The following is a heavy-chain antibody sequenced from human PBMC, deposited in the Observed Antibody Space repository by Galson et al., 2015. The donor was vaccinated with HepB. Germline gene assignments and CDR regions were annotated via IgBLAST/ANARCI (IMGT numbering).Heavy chain of an antibody. V-gene: IGHV3-30*03. Sequence: SLRLSCAASGFTFSSYGMHWVRQAPGKGLEWVAVISYDGSNKYYADSVKGRFTISRDNSKNTLYLQMNSLRAEDTAVYYCARDEGVVVPRVESYYWGQGTLVTVSS. CDR2: ISYDGSNK. J-gene: IGHJ4*02. CDR3: ARDEGVVVPRVESYY. D-gene: IGHD2-2*01. CDR1: GFTFSSYG.